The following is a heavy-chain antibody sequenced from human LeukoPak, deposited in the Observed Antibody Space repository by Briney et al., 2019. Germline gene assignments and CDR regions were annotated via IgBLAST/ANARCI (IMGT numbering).Heavy chain of an antibody. CDR2: ITGGGGSS. D-gene: IGHD1-26*01. Sequence: GGSLRLSCAASGFTFRSYAMSWVRQAPGKGLEWVSGITGGGGSSYYADSVKGRLTISRDNSKNTLFLQMNSLTAEDTAVYYCAKDGATGDYFDYWGQGTLVTVSS. CDR1: GFTFRSYA. CDR3: AKDGATGDYFDY. J-gene: IGHJ4*02. V-gene: IGHV3-23*01.